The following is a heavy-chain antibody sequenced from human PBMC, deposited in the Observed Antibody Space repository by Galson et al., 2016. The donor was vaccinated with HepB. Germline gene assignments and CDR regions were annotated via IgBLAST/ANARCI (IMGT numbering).Heavy chain of an antibody. CDR1: GFTFSDYG. D-gene: IGHD3-16*01. CDR3: SRDRAHGSGNYIYQYFYYGMDV. V-gene: IGHV3-49*03. J-gene: IGHJ6*02. CDR2: IRSEAYGGTT. Sequence: SLRLSCAGSGFTFSDYGMSWFRRAPGKGLEWVGFIRSEAYGGTTEYAASVKGRLTISRDDSKSIAYLQMNNLKTEDTAVYYCSRDRAHGSGNYIYQYFYYGMDVWGQGTTVTVSS.